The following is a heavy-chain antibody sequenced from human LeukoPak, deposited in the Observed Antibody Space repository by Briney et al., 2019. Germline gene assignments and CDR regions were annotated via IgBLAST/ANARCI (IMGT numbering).Heavy chain of an antibody. CDR1: GYTLTELS. D-gene: IGHD4-17*01. V-gene: IGHV1-69*13. J-gene: IGHJ6*02. Sequence: SVKVSCKVSGYTLTELSMHWVRQAPGKGLEWMGGIIPIFGTANYAQKFQGRVTITADESTSTAYMELSSLRSEDTAVYYCASGGDYGLWDYYYYYGMDVWGQGTTVTVSS. CDR2: IIPIFGTA. CDR3: ASGGDYGLWDYYYYYGMDV.